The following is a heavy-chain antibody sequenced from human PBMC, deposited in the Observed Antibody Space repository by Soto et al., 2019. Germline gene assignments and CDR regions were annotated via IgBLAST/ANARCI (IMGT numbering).Heavy chain of an antibody. CDR1: GGSISTYF. D-gene: IGHD3-22*01. V-gene: IGHV4-4*07. Sequence: QVQLQQSGPGLVKPSETLSLTCTVSGGSISTYFWSWIRQPAGGGLVWIGRIYSTGSTNYNPSLKSRVTMSLDTSRNQFSLKLSSVTAADTAVYYCAREGGYFESSGSGVYHYRGVDVWGQGTTVTVSS. J-gene: IGHJ6*02. CDR3: AREGGYFESSGSGVYHYRGVDV. CDR2: IYSTGST.